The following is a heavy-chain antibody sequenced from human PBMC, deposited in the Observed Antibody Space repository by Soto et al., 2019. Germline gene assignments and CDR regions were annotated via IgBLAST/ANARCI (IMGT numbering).Heavy chain of an antibody. D-gene: IGHD3-22*01. J-gene: IGHJ4*02. V-gene: IGHV5-51*01. CDR2: IYPGDSDT. CDR1: GYSFTSYW. Sequence: GESLKISCKGSGYSFTSYWIGWVRQMPGKGLEWMGIIYPGDSDTRYSPSFQGQVTISADKSISTTYLQWSSLKASDTAMYYCARLSGRVVVTLTPDYWGQGTLVTAPQ. CDR3: ARLSGRVVVTLTPDY.